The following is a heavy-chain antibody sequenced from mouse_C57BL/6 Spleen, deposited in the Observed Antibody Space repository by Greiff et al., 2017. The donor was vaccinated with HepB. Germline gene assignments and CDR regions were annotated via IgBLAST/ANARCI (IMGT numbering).Heavy chain of an antibody. J-gene: IGHJ1*03. CDR3: ARYGTSSIRYFDV. Sequence: EVMLVESGPGLAKPSQPLSLTCSVTGYSITSDYWNWIRKFPGNKLEYMGYISYSGSTYYNPSLKSRISITRDTSKNQYYLQLNSVTTEDTATYYCARYGTSSIRYFDVWGTGTTVTVSS. D-gene: IGHD1-1*01. V-gene: IGHV3-8*01. CDR2: ISYSGST. CDR1: GYSITSDY.